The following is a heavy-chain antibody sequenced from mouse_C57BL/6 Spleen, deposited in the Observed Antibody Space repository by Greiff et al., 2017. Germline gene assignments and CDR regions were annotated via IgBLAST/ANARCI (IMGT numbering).Heavy chain of an antibody. J-gene: IGHJ2*01. Sequence: EVQRVESGGGLVQPKGSLKLSCAASGFSFNTYAMNWVRQAPGKGLEWVARIRSKSNNYATYYADSVKDRFTISRDDSESMLYLQMNNLKTEDTAMYYCVRQGGYSNYFDYWGQGTTLTVSS. D-gene: IGHD2-5*01. CDR3: VRQGGYSNYFDY. V-gene: IGHV10-1*01. CDR2: IRSKSNNYAT. CDR1: GFSFNTYA.